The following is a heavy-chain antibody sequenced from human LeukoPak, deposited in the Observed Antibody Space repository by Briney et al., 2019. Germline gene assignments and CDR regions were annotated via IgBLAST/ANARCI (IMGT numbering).Heavy chain of an antibody. CDR2: IYSGGST. Sequence: GGSLRLSCAASGFTVSSNYMSWVRQAPGKGLEWVSVIYSGGSTYYADSVKGRFTISRDNSKNTLYLQMNSLRAEDTAVYYCARVDPQWWATSYWGQGTLVTVSS. CDR1: GFTVSSNY. J-gene: IGHJ4*02. V-gene: IGHV3-66*01. D-gene: IGHD2-15*01. CDR3: ARVDPQWWATSY.